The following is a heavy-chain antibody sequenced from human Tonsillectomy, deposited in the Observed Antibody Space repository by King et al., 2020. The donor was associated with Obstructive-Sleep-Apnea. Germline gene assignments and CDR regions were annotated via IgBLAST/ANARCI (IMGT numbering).Heavy chain of an antibody. CDR2: ISSISTSI. CDR1: GFTFSSYA. CDR3: ARGLITMTSYCYFDY. Sequence: VQLVESGGGLVQPGGSLRLSCTASGFTFSSYAMNWVRQAPGKGLEWISYISSISTSIYYADSVKGRFTISRDNAKNSLYLQMNSLRAEDTAVYYCARGLITMTSYCYFDYWGQGALVTVSS. J-gene: IGHJ4*02. D-gene: IGHD3-22*01. V-gene: IGHV3-48*04.